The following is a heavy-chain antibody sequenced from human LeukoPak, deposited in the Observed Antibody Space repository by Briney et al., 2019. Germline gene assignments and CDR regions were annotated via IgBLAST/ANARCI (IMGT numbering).Heavy chain of an antibody. CDR2: ISSSGSTI. J-gene: IGHJ6*03. V-gene: IGHV3-11*01. CDR3: ARYQKGYNWNDFGYYYYYLDV. CDR1: GFTFSDYY. Sequence: GGSLRLSCAASGFTFSDYYMTWIRQAPGKGLEWVSYISSSGSTIYYADSVKGRFTISRDNAKNSLYLQMNSLRAEDTAVYYCARYQKGYNWNDFGYYYYYLDVWGKGTTLTISS. D-gene: IGHD1-1*01.